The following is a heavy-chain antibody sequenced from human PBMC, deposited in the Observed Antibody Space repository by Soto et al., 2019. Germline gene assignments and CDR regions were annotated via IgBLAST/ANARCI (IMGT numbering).Heavy chain of an antibody. CDR2: LSGGGSTT. J-gene: IGHJ4*02. V-gene: IGHV3-23*01. D-gene: IGHD3-9*01. CDR3: AKGTDYDSLTGCDY. CDR1: GFTFSLSA. Sequence: EVQLLESGGGFVQPGESLRLSCAASGFTFSLSAMSWVRQAPGRGLDWVSALSGGGSTTDYADSVKGRFTISRDNSKNTVHLQMNSLRAEDAAVYYCAKGTDYDSLTGCDYWGQGALVTVSS.